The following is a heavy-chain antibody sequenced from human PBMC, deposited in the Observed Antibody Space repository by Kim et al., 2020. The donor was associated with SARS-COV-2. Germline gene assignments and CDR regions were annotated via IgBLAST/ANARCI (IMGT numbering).Heavy chain of an antibody. V-gene: IGHV3-23*01. Sequence: ADSGKGLFTISRDNSKNTLYLQMNSLRAEDTAVYYCAKDRKDGNYYGMDVWGQGATVTVSS. J-gene: IGHJ6*02. CDR3: AKDRKDGNYYGMDV.